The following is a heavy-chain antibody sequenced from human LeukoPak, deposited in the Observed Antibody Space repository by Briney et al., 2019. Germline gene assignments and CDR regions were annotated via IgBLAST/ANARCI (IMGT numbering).Heavy chain of an antibody. CDR2: ISSSSSYI. J-gene: IGHJ4*02. CDR1: GFTFSSYS. D-gene: IGHD2-15*01. Sequence: GGSLRLSCAASGFTFSSYSMNWVRQAPRKGLEWVSSISSSSSYIYYADSVKGRFTISRDNAKNSLYLQMNSLRAEDTAVYYCARHLATVYCSGGSCYSSPLDYWGQGTLVTVSS. CDR3: ARHLATVYCSGGSCYSSPLDY. V-gene: IGHV3-21*01.